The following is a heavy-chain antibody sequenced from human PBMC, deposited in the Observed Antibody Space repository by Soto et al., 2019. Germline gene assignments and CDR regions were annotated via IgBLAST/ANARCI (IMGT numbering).Heavy chain of an antibody. J-gene: IGHJ6*02. CDR1: GGSFSGYY. Sequence: PSETLSLTCAVYGGSFSGYYWSWIRQPPGKGLEWIGEINHSGSTNYNPSLKSRVTISVDTSKNQFSLKLSSVTAADTAVYYCARGYYDFWSGYYTTIRSVQVGYYYYYGMDVWGQGTTVTVSS. CDR2: INHSGST. CDR3: ARGYYDFWSGYYTTIRSVQVGYYYYYGMDV. D-gene: IGHD3-3*01. V-gene: IGHV4-34*01.